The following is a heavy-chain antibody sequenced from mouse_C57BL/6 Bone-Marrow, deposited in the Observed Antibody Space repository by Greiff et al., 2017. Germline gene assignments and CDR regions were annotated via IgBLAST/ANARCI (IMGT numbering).Heavy chain of an antibody. V-gene: IGHV14-3*01. CDR3: AHDSNYFAWFAY. Sequence: VHVKQSVAELVRPGASVTLSCTASGFNIKNTYMHWVKQRPEQGLEWIGRIDPANGNTKYAPKFQGKATITADTSSNTAYLQLSSLTSEDTAIYYCAHDSNYFAWFAYWGQGTLVTVSA. CDR2: IDPANGNT. CDR1: GFNIKNTY. J-gene: IGHJ3*01. D-gene: IGHD2-5*01.